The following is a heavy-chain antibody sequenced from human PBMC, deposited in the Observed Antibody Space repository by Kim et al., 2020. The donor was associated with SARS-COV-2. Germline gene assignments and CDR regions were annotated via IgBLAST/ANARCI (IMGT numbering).Heavy chain of an antibody. D-gene: IGHD6-6*01. J-gene: IGHJ1*01. CDR1: GFTFSNYA. V-gene: IGHV3-23*01. CDR3: EKDPLFSSSYLYFLY. CDR2: IDGSGGST. Sequence: GGSLRLSCAASGFTFSNYAMSWVRQAPGKGLEWVATIDGSGGSTYYADSVKGRFTISRDNSKDTLYLQMNSLRVDDAAVYYCEKDPLFSSSYLYFLYWG.